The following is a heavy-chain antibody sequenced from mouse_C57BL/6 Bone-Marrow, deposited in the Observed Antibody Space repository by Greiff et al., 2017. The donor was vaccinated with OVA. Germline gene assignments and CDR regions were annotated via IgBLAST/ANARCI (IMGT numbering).Heavy chain of an antibody. CDR2: IDPNSGGT. CDR3: ARKHSNYLYYFDY. V-gene: IGHV1-72*01. D-gene: IGHD2-5*01. J-gene: IGHJ2*01. CDR1: GYTFTSYW. Sequence: QVQLQQPGAELVKPGASVKLSCKASGYTFTSYWMHWVKQRPGRGLEGIGRIDPNSGGTKYNEKFKSKATLTVDKPSSTAYMQLSSLTSEDSAVYYCARKHSNYLYYFDYWGQGTTLTVAS.